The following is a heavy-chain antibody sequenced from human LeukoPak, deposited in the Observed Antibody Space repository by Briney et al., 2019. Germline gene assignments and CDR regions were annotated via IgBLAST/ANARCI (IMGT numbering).Heavy chain of an antibody. CDR2: IHYSGST. V-gene: IGHV4-59*01. Sequence: SETLSLTCTVSGGSMTSYYWGWIRQPPGKGLEWIGNIHYSGSTKYIPSLKSRVTISIDTSKNQFSLNLSSVTAADTAVYYCARAVPYSSGWYPDYWGQGSLVTVS. D-gene: IGHD6-19*01. CDR3: ARAVPYSSGWYPDY. J-gene: IGHJ4*02. CDR1: GGSMTSYY.